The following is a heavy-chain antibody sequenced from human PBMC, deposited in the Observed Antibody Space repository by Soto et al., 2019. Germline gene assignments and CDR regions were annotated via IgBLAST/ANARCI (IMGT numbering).Heavy chain of an antibody. CDR3: ARKGSGWTFDY. D-gene: IGHD6-19*01. J-gene: IGHJ4*02. Sequence: QVQLVESGGGVVQPGRSLRLSCAASGFTLSNYAMHWVRQAPGKGLEWVAVIWYDGSYKYYADSVKGRFTISSDSSKNTLYLQVNSLRADDTAMYYCARKGSGWTFDYWGQGTLVTVSS. CDR2: IWYDGSYK. V-gene: IGHV3-33*01. CDR1: GFTLSNYA.